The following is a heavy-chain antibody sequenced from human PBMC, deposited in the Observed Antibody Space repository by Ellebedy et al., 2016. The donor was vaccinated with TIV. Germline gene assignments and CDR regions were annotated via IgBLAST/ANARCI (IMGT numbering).Heavy chain of an antibody. CDR1: GGSINNYY. J-gene: IGHJ4*02. CDR3: ARDGPLGYCSGGSCYPY. V-gene: IGHV4-59*01. Sequence: MPSETLSLTCTVSGGSINNYYWSWIRQPPGKGLEWIGYISNSGSANYNPSLESRVTISLDTSKNQLSLKLTSVTTADTAVYYCARDGPLGYCSGGSCYPYWGRGTLVTVSS. D-gene: IGHD2-15*01. CDR2: ISNSGSA.